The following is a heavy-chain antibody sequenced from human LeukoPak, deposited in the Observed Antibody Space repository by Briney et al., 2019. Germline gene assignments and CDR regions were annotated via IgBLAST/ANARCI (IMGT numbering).Heavy chain of an antibody. J-gene: IGHJ4*02. Sequence: SETLSLTCTVSGGSITNYYWSWIRQPPGKGLEWIGFSYYNGNTNYNPSLKSRVTISVDMSKNQFSLSLRSVTAADTAVYYCVGFDYWGQGTLVTVSS. CDR2: SYYNGNT. CDR1: GGSITNYY. V-gene: IGHV4-59*01. CDR3: VGFDY.